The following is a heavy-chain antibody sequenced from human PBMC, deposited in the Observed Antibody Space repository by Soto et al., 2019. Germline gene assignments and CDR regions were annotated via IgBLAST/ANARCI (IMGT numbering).Heavy chain of an antibody. V-gene: IGHV3-64D*06. CDR3: VKDRWVDY. CDR2: ISSNGGST. D-gene: IGHD6-13*01. CDR1: VFTFSSYA. J-gene: IGHJ4*02. Sequence: GWSLRLSCSVSVFTFSSYAMHWVRQAPGKGLEYVSSISSNGGSTYYPDSVKGRFTISRDNSKNTLYLQMSSLRVEDTAVYYCVKDRWVDYWGQGTLVTVSS.